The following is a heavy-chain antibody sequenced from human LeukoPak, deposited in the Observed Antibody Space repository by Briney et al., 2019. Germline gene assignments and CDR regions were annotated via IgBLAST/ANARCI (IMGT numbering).Heavy chain of an antibody. CDR3: ARERTSGWDAFDF. V-gene: IGHV3-74*01. Sequence: HPGGSLRLPCAASGFTFSSFWMHWVRHAPGKGLVWVSRINSVGSSTSYADSVKGRFTISRDNAKNTLYLQMNSLRAEDTAVYYCARERTSGWDAFDFWGQGTLVTVS. CDR1: GFTFSSFW. CDR2: INSVGSST. J-gene: IGHJ4*02. D-gene: IGHD6-19*01.